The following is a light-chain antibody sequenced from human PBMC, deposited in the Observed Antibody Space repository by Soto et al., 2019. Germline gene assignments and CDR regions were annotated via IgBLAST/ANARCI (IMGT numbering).Light chain of an antibody. CDR1: QTVNPH. CDR2: APS. J-gene: IGKJ1*01. CDR3: QQGYSNPWT. Sequence: DIPMTQSPSSRSASVGDRVTITCRAIQTVNPHLHWYQPKPRKAPKLLIHAPSNLQSGVPSRFSGSESVTNFPLSLNSLQPEDFATYSCQQGYSNPWTFGQATKV. V-gene: IGKV1-39*01.